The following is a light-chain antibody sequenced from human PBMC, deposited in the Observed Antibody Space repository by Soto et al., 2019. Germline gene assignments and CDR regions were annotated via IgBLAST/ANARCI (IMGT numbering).Light chain of an antibody. Sequence: EIVLTQSPGTLSLSPGDRATLSCRASQSVSSSYLAWYQQKPGQAPRLLIYGASSRATGIPDRFSGSGSGTDFTLTISRLEPEDFAVNYCQQYGSSPPDTFGQGTKLEIK. CDR2: GAS. CDR3: QQYGSSPPDT. V-gene: IGKV3-20*01. J-gene: IGKJ2*01. CDR1: QSVSSSY.